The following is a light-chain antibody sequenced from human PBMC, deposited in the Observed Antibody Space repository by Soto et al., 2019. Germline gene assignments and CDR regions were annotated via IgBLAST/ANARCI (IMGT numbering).Light chain of an antibody. CDR1: HTISSW. J-gene: IGKJ1*01. CDR2: KAS. V-gene: IGKV1-5*03. CDR3: QHYNSYSEA. Sequence: IQMTQSPSTLSGSVGDRVTITCRASHTISSWLACYHQKPGKAPKLLIYKASTLKSGVASRFSGSGSGTEFTLTISSLQPDDFATYYCQHYNSYSEAFGQGTKV.